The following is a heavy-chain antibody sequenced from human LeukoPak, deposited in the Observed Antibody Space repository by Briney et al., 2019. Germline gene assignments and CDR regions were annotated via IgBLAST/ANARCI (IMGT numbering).Heavy chain of an antibody. V-gene: IGHV1-18*01. CDR1: GYTFTNYG. CDR2: ISAYNGLT. D-gene: IGHD2-2*01. CDR3: ARILEVVPAARGYSFDY. J-gene: IGHJ4*02. Sequence: GASVKVSCKAYGYTFTNYGISWVRQAPGQGLEWMGWISAYNGLTNYVQRLQGRVTMTTDTSTNTAYMELRSLRSDDTAVYYCARILEVVPAARGYSFDYWGQGTLVTVSS.